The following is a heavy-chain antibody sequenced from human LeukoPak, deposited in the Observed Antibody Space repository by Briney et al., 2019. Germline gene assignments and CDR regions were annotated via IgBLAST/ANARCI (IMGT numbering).Heavy chain of an antibody. V-gene: IGHV4-34*01. CDR1: GGPFSGYD. CDR2: VNESGRT. J-gene: IGHJ6*03. D-gene: IGHD1-26*01. Sequence: SETLPLTCAVFGGPFSGYDWSWIRQTPGKGLEWIGEVNESGRTNYNPSLKSRVNIQLGTSNNQFSLQLRSMTAADTAVYYCARGLYWGSAGSGICYMDVWGTGTTVIVSS. CDR3: ARGLYWGSAGSGICYMDV.